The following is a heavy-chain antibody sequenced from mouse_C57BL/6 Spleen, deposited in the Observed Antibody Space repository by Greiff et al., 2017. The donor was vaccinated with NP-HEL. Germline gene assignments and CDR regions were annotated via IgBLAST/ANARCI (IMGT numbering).Heavy chain of an antibody. J-gene: IGHJ3*01. Sequence: QVHVKQSGPGLVAPSQSLSIPCTVSGFSLTSYGVSWVRQPPGKGLEWLGVIWGDGSTNYHSALISRLSISKDNSKSQVFLKLNSLQTDDTATYYCAKGGDEAGFAYWGQGTLVTVSA. V-gene: IGHV2-3*01. CDR1: GFSLTSYG. CDR3: AKGGDEAGFAY. CDR2: IWGDGST. D-gene: IGHD6-1*01.